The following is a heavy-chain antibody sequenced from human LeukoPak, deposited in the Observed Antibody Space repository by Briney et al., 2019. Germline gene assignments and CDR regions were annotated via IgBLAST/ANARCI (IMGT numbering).Heavy chain of an antibody. V-gene: IGHV3-48*01. CDR2: ISSSSSTI. CDR3: ARDRVTNPIDY. D-gene: IGHD3-3*01. J-gene: IGHJ4*02. CDR1: GFTFSSYR. Sequence: GGSLRLSCAASGFTFSSYRMNWVRQAPGKGLEWVSYISSSSSTIYYADSARGRFTISRDNAKNSLYLQMNSLRAEDTAVYYCARDRVTNPIDYWGQGTLVTVSS.